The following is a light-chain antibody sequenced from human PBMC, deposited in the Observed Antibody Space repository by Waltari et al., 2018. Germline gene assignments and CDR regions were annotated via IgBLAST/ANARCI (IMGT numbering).Light chain of an antibody. CDR2: GNK. Sequence: QSILTQPTSVSGAPGQRVTISCTGSSSNIGAGHDVHWYQEFPGTAPKLLISGNKNRPAGVPDRCSGSKSGSSASLAINGLQAEDEADYYCQSFDSNVRGGVVFGGGTKVTVL. CDR1: SSNIGAGHD. V-gene: IGLV1-40*01. J-gene: IGLJ3*02. CDR3: QSFDSNVRGGVV.